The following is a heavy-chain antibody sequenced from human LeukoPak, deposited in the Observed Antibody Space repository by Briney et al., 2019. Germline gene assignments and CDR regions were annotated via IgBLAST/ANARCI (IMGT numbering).Heavy chain of an antibody. CDR2: ISSSRYI. V-gene: IGHV3-21*01. CDR3: ARDLDY. J-gene: IGHJ4*02. CDR1: GFTFRSYS. Sequence: GGSLRLSCAASGFTFRSYSMNWVRQAPGRGLEWVSSISSSRYIYYAASVKGRFTISRDNAKDSVYLQMNSLRAEEKAVYYCARDLDYWGQGTLVTVSS.